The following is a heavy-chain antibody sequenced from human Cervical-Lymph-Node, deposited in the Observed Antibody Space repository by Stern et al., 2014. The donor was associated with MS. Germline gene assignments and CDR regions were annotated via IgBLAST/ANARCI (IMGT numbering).Heavy chain of an antibody. J-gene: IGHJ4*02. V-gene: IGHV1-18*01. CDR2: ISAYNGNT. Sequence: VQLGQSGAEVKKPGASVKVSCKASGYTFTSYGISWVRQAPGQGLEWLGWISAYNGNTNYAQKLQGRGTMTTDTSTSTAYMELRSLRSDDTAVYYCARSSEVAANVGDFDYWGQGTLVTVSS. CDR3: ARSSEVAANVGDFDY. CDR1: GYTFTSYG. D-gene: IGHD6-19*01.